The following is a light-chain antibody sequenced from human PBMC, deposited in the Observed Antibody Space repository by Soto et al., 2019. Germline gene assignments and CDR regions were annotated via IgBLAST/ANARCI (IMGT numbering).Light chain of an antibody. CDR1: QSISNS. V-gene: IGKV1-39*01. CDR3: QQSYSALMWT. Sequence: DIQMTQSPSSLSASVGDRVTITCRASQSISNSLNWYQQKPGKAPKLLIYAASSLQTGVPSRFSGSGSGTEFTLTISGLQPEDFVSYYCQQSYSALMWTFGQGTRVEIK. CDR2: AAS. J-gene: IGKJ1*01.